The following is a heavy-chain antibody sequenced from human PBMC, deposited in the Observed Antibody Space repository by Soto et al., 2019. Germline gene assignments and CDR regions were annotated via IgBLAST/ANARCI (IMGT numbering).Heavy chain of an antibody. CDR2: IYWDDDK. D-gene: IGHD2-15*01. Sequence: QITLKESGPTLVKPTQTLTLTCTFSGFSLSTNGVGVGWIRQPPGKALEWLALIYWDDDKRYSPSLKSRLTITKDTSKHQVVLTMTIMDPVDTATYYCAHRPRGCSGGSCYSAFDIWGQGTMVTVSS. CDR1: GFSLSTNGVG. V-gene: IGHV2-5*02. J-gene: IGHJ3*02. CDR3: AHRPRGCSGGSCYSAFDI.